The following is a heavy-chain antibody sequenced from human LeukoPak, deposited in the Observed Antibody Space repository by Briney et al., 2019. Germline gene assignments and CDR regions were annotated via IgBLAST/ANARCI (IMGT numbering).Heavy chain of an antibody. V-gene: IGHV3-66*01. CDR2: IYSGGST. CDR1: GFTFSSNY. CDR3: ARDHGIAVAGSPQFDY. Sequence: GGSLRLSCAASGFTFSSNYMSWVRQAPGKGLEWVSVIYSGGSTYYADSVKGRFTISRDNSKNTLYLQMNSLRAEDTAVYYCARDHGIAVAGSPQFDYWGRGTLVTVSS. D-gene: IGHD6-19*01. J-gene: IGHJ4*02.